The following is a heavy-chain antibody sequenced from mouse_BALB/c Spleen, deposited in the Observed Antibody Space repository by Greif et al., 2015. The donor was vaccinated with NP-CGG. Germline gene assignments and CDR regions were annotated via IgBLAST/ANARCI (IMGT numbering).Heavy chain of an antibody. Sequence: VQLQQSGPGLVQPSQSLSITCTVSGFSLTSYGVHWVRQSPGKGLEWLGVIWSGGSTDYNAAFISRLSISKDNSKSQVFFKMNSLQANDTAIYYCARNYRYDGGAWFAYWGQGTLVTVSA. D-gene: IGHD2-14*01. CDR3: ARNYRYDGGAWFAY. J-gene: IGHJ3*01. CDR1: GFSLTSYG. V-gene: IGHV2-2*02. CDR2: IWSGGST.